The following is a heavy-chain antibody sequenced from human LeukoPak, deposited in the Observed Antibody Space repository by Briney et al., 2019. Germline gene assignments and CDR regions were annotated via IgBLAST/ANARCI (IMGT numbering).Heavy chain of an antibody. CDR3: ARDSSGAKGRFDY. Sequence: GGTLRLSCAASGFTFSTYNMNWVRQAPGKRLEWVSSITSSSSYVFYADSVKGRFTISRDNAKNSLYLQMNSLRAEDTAVYYCARDSSGAKGRFDYWGQGTLVTVSS. J-gene: IGHJ4*02. D-gene: IGHD6-19*01. V-gene: IGHV3-21*01. CDR1: GFTFSTYN. CDR2: ITSSSSYV.